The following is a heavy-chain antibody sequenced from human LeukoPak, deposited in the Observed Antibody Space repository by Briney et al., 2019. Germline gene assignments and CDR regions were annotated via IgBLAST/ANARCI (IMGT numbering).Heavy chain of an antibody. CDR2: ISSSSSYI. V-gene: IGHV3-21*01. J-gene: IGHJ5*02. CDR3: ARDGGIAAADTDWFDP. Sequence: GGSLRLSCAASGFTFSSYSMNWFRQAPGKGLEWVSSISSSSSYIYYADSVKGRFTISRDNAKNSLYLQMNSLRAEDTAVYYCARDGGIAAADTDWFDPWGQGTLVTVSS. CDR1: GFTFSSYS. D-gene: IGHD6-13*01.